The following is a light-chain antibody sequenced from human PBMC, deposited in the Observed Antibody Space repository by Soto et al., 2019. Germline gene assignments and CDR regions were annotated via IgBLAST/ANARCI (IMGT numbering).Light chain of an antibody. CDR3: AAWDDSLSGVV. J-gene: IGLJ3*02. CDR1: SSNIGSNY. Sequence: QSVLTQPPSASGTPGQRVTISCPGSSSNIGSNYVYWYQQLPGTAPKLLIYRNNQRPSGVPDRFSGSKSGTSVSLAISGLRSEDEANYYCAAWDDSLSGVVFGGGTKVTVL. CDR2: RNN. V-gene: IGLV1-47*01.